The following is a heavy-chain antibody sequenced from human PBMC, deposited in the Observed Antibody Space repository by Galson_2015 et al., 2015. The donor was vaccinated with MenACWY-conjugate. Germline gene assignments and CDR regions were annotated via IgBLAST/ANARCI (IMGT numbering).Heavy chain of an antibody. CDR1: GFTFSTHW. V-gene: IGHV3-48*04. J-gene: IGHJ2*01. D-gene: IGHD2-21*01. Sequence: SLRLSCAASGFTFSTHWMGWVRQAPGKGLEWVSYIGSSSSTIYYADSVKGRFTVSRDNAKNSLYLQMNSLRAEDTAVYFCATSWGGDSRYFDLWGRGTLVTVSS. CDR3: ATSWGGDSRYFDL. CDR2: IGSSSSTI.